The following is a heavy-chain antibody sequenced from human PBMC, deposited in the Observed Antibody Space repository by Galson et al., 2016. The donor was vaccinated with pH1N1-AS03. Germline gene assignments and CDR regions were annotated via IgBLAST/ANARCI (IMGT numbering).Heavy chain of an antibody. CDR1: GFSLTTSAVG. V-gene: IGHV2-5*02. D-gene: IGHD3-9*01. J-gene: IGHJ4*02. Sequence: PALVKPPQTLTLTCTFSGFSLTTSAVGVVWIRQPPGKALEWLALIYWADDKRYNSSLKSRLTITKDTSKNQVVLTMTNMDPVDTATYYCARTAGWLPDFWGQGTLVTVSS. CDR2: IYWADDK. CDR3: ARTAGWLPDF.